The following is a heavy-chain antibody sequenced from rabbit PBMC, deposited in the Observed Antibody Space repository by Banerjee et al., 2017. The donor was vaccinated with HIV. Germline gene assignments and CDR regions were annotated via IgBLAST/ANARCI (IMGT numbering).Heavy chain of an antibody. Sequence: QEQLVESGGGLVQPGASLTLTCTASGFSFSSGYDMCWVRQAPGKGLEWIACIYGGSSGSTYYANWAKGRFTISKTSSTTVDLKMTSLTAADTATYFCARAIGTDYGGYDYLNLWGPGTLVTVS. J-gene: IGHJ4*01. CDR1: GFSFSSGYD. D-gene: IGHD2-1*01. V-gene: IGHV1S45*01. CDR2: IYGGSSGST. CDR3: ARAIGTDYGGYDYLNL.